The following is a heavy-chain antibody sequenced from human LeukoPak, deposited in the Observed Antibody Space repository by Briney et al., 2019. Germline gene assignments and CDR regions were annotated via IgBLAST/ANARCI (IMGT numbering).Heavy chain of an antibody. Sequence: SETLSLTCTVSGGSISSYYWSWIRQPPGKGLEWIGYIYYSGSTNYNPSLKSRVTISVDTSKNQFSLKLSSVTAADTAVYYCARVYHDSSGYYYHAFDIWGQGTMVTVSS. J-gene: IGHJ3*02. V-gene: IGHV4-59*01. CDR3: ARVYHDSSGYYYHAFDI. CDR1: GGSISSYY. D-gene: IGHD3-22*01. CDR2: IYYSGST.